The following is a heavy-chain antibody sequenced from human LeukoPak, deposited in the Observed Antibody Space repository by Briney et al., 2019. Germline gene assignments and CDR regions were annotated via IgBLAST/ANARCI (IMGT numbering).Heavy chain of an antibody. CDR3: AREGATEYYFDY. CDR1: GFTFSSYS. CDR2: IWYDGSNK. V-gene: IGHV3-33*08. J-gene: IGHJ4*02. Sequence: GGSLRLSCAASGFTFSSYSMNWVRQAPGKGLEWVAVIWYDGSNKYYADSVKGRFTISRDNSKNTLYLQMNSLRAEDTAVYYCAREGATEYYFDYWGQGTLVTVSS. D-gene: IGHD3-16*01.